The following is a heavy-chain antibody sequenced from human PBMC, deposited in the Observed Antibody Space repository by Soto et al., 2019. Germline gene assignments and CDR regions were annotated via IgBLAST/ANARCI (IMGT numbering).Heavy chain of an antibody. Sequence: GASVKVSCNASGYTFTSYGISWVRQAPGQGLEWMGWISAYNGNTSYAQKLQGRVTMTTDTSTSTAYMELRSLRSDDTAVYYCATDPGIAAAGTFDYWGQGTLVTVSS. CDR2: ISAYNGNT. CDR1: GYTFTSYG. V-gene: IGHV1-18*01. J-gene: IGHJ4*02. CDR3: ATDPGIAAAGTFDY. D-gene: IGHD6-13*01.